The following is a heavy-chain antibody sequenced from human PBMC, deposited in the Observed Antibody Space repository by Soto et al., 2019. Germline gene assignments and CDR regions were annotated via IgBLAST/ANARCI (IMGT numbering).Heavy chain of an antibody. CDR3: ARDRSRIYNWFDP. CDR2: INPNSGGT. CDR1: GYTFTGYY. J-gene: IGHJ5*02. Sequence: GASVKVSCKASGYTFTGYYMHWVRQAPGQGLEWMGWINPNSGGTNYAQKFQGWVTMTRDTSISTAYMELSRLRSDDTAVYYCARDRSRIYNWFDPWGQGTLVTVSS. V-gene: IGHV1-2*04.